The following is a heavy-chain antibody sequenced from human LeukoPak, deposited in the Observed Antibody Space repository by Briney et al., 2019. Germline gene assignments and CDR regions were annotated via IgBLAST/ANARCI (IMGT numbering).Heavy chain of an antibody. CDR2: ISSSGSTI. J-gene: IGHJ4*02. CDR1: GFTFSSYE. CDR3: ARVLWFGELSHLDY. D-gene: IGHD3-10*01. Sequence: PGGSLRLSCAASGFTFSSYEMNWVRQAPGKGLEWVSYISSSGSTIYYADSVKGRFTISRDNAKNSLYLQMNSLRAEDTAVYYCARVLWFGELSHLDYWAREPWSPSPQ. V-gene: IGHV3-48*03.